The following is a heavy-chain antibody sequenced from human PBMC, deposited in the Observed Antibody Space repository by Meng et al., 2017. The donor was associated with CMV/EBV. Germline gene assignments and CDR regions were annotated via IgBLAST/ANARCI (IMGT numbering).Heavy chain of an antibody. Sequence: SETLSLTCVVYGGSFSGYYWSWIRQPPGKGLEWVGEINHRGSTNYNPSLKSRVTIPVDTSKKQPSLKLSSVTAADTAVYYCARGGLDFWIGYYPSRYYVMDVWGQGTTVTVSS. CDR1: GGSFSGYY. CDR2: INHRGST. CDR3: ARGGLDFWIGYYPSRYYVMDV. V-gene: IGHV4-34*01. J-gene: IGHJ6*02. D-gene: IGHD3-3*01.